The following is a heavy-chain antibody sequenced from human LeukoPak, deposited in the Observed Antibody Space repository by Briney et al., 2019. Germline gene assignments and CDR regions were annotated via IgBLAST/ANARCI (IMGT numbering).Heavy chain of an antibody. D-gene: IGHD2-15*01. V-gene: IGHV4-59*08. CDR2: IYYSGST. CDR3: ARQVTRIRPDKAGYPLYYFDY. CDR1: GGSISSYY. Sequence: SETLSLTCTVSGGSISSYYWSWIRQPPGKGLEWIGYIYYSGSTNYNPSLKSRVTISVDTSKNQFSLKLSSVTAADTAVYYCARQVTRIRPDKAGYPLYYFDYWGQGTLVTVSS. J-gene: IGHJ4*02.